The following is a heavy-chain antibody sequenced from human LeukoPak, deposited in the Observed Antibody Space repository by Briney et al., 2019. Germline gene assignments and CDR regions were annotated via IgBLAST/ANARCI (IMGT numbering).Heavy chain of an antibody. D-gene: IGHD3-22*01. CDR3: AKSSHFGDMIGVAATFDY. J-gene: IGHJ4*02. CDR2: ISGSGGST. Sequence: GGSLRLSCAASGFTFSSYAMSWVRQAPGKGLEWVSAISGSGGSTYYADSVKGRFTISRDNSKNTLYLQMNSLRAEDTAIYYCAKSSHFGDMIGVAATFDYWGQGTLVTVSS. V-gene: IGHV3-23*01. CDR1: GFTFSSYA.